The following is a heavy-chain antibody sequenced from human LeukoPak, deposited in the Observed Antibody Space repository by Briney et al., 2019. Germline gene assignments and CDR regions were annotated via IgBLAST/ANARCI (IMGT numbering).Heavy chain of an antibody. D-gene: IGHD7-27*01. J-gene: IGHJ4*02. CDR1: GGSFSGYY. V-gene: IGHV4-31*11. CDR3: ARGGFYRELGMDYDY. CDR2: IYYSGST. Sequence: SETLSLTCAVYGGSFSGYYWSWIRQHPGKGLEWIGYIYYSGSTYYNPSLKSRVTISVDTSKNQFSLKLSSVTAAVTAVYYCARGGFYRELGMDYDYWGQGTLVTVSS.